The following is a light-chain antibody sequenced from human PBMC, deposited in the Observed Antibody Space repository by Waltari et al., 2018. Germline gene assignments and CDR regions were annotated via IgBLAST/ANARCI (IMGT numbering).Light chain of an antibody. CDR1: QNVLYSSNNKNY. V-gene: IGKV4-1*01. Sequence: DIVMTQSPDSLAVSLGERATINCKSSQNVLYSSNNKNYLAWYQQKPGQSPNLLIYWASTRESGVPDRFSGSGSGTDFTLTISSLQAEDVAVYYCQQYYSTPYTFGQVTKLEIK. J-gene: IGKJ2*01. CDR3: QQYYSTPYT. CDR2: WAS.